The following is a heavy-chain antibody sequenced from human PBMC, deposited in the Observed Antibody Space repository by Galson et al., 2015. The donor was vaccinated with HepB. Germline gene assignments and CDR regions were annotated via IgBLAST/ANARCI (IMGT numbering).Heavy chain of an antibody. Sequence: SVKVSCKASGYTFTGHYMQWVRQAPGQGLEWMGWINPNSGGTNYAQKFQGRVTMTRDTSISTAYMELSSLRSDDTAVYYCARVGATAGRPHLDYWGQGTLVTVSS. V-gene: IGHV1-2*02. CDR3: ARVGATAGRPHLDY. CDR2: INPNSGGT. D-gene: IGHD6-13*01. J-gene: IGHJ4*02. CDR1: GYTFTGHY.